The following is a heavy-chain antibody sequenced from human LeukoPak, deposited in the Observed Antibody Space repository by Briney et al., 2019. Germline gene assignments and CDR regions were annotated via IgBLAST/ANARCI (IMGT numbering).Heavy chain of an antibody. Sequence: SETLSPTCTVSRGSISNYYWSWIRQPPGKGLEWIGYIYNSGSTNYNPSLKSRVTTSVDTSKNQLSLKLSSVTAADTAVYYCARMTPGDYFQYWGQGTLVTVSS. CDR2: IYNSGST. CDR1: RGSISNYY. J-gene: IGHJ4*02. V-gene: IGHV4-59*01. CDR3: ARMTPGDYFQY.